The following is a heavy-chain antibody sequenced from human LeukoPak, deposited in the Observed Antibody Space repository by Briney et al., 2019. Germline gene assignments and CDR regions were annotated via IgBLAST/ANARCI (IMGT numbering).Heavy chain of an antibody. V-gene: IGHV3-43*02. D-gene: IGHD2-15*01. CDR2: ISGDGGST. Sequence: GVSLRLPCAASGFTFDDYAMHWVRQAPGKGLEWVSLISGDGGSTYYADSVGGRFTISRDNSKNSLYLQMDSLRTEDTAFYYCAKEIDTLGTNAFDIWGQGTMVTVSS. CDR3: AKEIDTLGTNAFDI. J-gene: IGHJ3*02. CDR1: GFTFDDYA.